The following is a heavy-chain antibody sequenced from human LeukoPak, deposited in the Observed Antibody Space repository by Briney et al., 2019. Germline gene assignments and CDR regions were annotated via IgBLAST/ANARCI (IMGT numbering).Heavy chain of an antibody. D-gene: IGHD3-10*01. CDR1: GCTFTGYY. Sequence: GASVKVSCKASGCTFTGYYMHWVRQAPGQGLEWMGWINPNSGGTNYAQKFQGRVTMTRDTSISTAYMELSRLRSDDTAVYYCARGVTMVRGVIIMRRWFDPWGQGTLVTVSS. CDR2: INPNSGGT. J-gene: IGHJ5*02. V-gene: IGHV1-2*02. CDR3: ARGVTMVRGVIIMRRWFDP.